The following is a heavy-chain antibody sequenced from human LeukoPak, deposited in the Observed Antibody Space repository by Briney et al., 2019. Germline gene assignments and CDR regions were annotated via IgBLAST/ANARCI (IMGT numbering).Heavy chain of an antibody. CDR2: ISYDGSNK. J-gene: IGHJ4*02. V-gene: IGHV3-30*04. CDR3: ARDGYSSSFYFDY. Sequence: PGRSLRLSCAASGFTFSSYAMHWVRQAPGKGLEWVAVISYDGSNKYYADSVKGRFTISRDNAKNTLYLQMNSLRAEDTAVYYCARDGYSSSFYFDYWGQGTLVTVSS. CDR1: GFTFSSYA. D-gene: IGHD6-6*01.